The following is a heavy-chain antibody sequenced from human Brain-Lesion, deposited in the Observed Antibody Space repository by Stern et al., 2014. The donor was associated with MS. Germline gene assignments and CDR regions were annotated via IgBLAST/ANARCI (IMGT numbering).Heavy chain of an antibody. CDR2: IYYSGNT. D-gene: IGHD2-15*01. V-gene: IGHV4-39*01. J-gene: IGHJ5*02. CDR3: AGEEDIRYCSGGSCTGNWFDP. Sequence: QLQLQESGPGLVKPSETLSLTCTVAGGSVSSTSYAWAWIRQPPGKGLEWIGTIYYSGNTYYSPSLKSRPTISLDTPKNQFSLQLRSVTAADTAVYYCAGEEDIRYCSGGSCTGNWFDPWGQGTLVTVSS. CDR1: GGSVSSTSYA.